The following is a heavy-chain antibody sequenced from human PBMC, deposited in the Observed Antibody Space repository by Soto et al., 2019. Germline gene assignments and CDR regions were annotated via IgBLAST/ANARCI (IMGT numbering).Heavy chain of an antibody. CDR1: GGSISSGGYS. J-gene: IGHJ4*02. CDR3: AGNRKGCSGGSCYLFDY. Sequence: PSETLSLTCAVYGGSISSGGYSWSWIRQPPGKGLEWLGYIYHSGSTYYNPSLKSRVTISVDRSKNQFSLKLSSVTAADTAVYYCAGNRKGCSGGSCYLFDYWGQGTLVTVSS. CDR2: IYHSGST. V-gene: IGHV4-30-2*01. D-gene: IGHD2-15*01.